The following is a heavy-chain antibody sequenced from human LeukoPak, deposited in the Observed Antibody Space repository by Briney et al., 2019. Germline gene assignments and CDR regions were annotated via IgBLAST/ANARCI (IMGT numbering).Heavy chain of an antibody. V-gene: IGHV4-59*01. CDR3: AGDSSSGYYLDAFDI. D-gene: IGHD3-22*01. CDR2: IYYSGST. J-gene: IGHJ3*02. CDR1: GGSISSYY. Sequence: NSSETLSLTCTVSGGSISSYYWSWIRQPPGKGLEWIGYIYYSGSTNYNPSLKSRVTISVDTSKNQFSLKLSSVTAADTAVYYCAGDSSSGYYLDAFDIWGQGTMVTVSS.